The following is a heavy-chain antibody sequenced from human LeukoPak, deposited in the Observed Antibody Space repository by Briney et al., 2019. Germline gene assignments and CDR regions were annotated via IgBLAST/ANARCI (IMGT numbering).Heavy chain of an antibody. CDR1: GFSFSTYA. V-gene: IGHV3-23*01. Sequence: GGSLRLSCVASGFSFSTYAMSWVRQAPGKGLEWDSGISGSGVDTHYADSVKGRFRISKDNSQNTLYLQMSSLRAEDTAVYYCLVTTRSRGFDYWGQGTLVTVSS. D-gene: IGHD1/OR15-1a*01. CDR3: LVTTRSRGFDY. CDR2: ISGSGVDT. J-gene: IGHJ4*02.